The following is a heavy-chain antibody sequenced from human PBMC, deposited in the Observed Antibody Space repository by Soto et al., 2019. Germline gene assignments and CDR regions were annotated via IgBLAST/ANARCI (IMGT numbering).Heavy chain of an antibody. Sequence: GGSLRLSCAASGLTFSSYGMHWVRQAPGKGLEWVAVIWSDGSNKYYADSVNGRFTISRDNSKNTLYLQMNSLRAEDTAVYYCARYYYDSSGYYPLWGQGTLVTVSS. D-gene: IGHD3-22*01. CDR3: ARYYYDSSGYYPL. CDR1: GLTFSSYG. V-gene: IGHV3-33*01. J-gene: IGHJ4*02. CDR2: IWSDGSNK.